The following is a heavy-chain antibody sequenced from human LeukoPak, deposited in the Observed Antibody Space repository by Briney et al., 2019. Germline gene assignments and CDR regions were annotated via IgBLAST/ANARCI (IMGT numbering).Heavy chain of an antibody. CDR1: GFTFSDYY. CDR2: ISSSGSTI. V-gene: IGHV3-11*01. CDR3: ARADVDTALGADY. J-gene: IGHJ4*02. D-gene: IGHD5-18*01. Sequence: PGGSLRLSCAASGFTFSDYYMSWIRQAPGEGLEWVSYISSSGSTIYYADSVKGRFTISRDNAKNSLYLQMNSLRAEDTAVYYCARADVDTALGADYWGQGTLVTVSS.